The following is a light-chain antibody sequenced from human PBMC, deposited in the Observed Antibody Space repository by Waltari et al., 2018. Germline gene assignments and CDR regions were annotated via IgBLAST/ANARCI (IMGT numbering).Light chain of an antibody. CDR1: RSLVHSNGNTY. J-gene: IGKJ2*03. CDR3: MQGTHWPVYS. Sequence: DVVLTQSPLSLPVTLGQPASISCRSSRSLVHSNGNTYLAWFHQRPGQSPRRLLDRGSGRDSGVPDRCNGSGSATDFTLGISRVEAEDVGLDYCMQGTHWPVYSFGQGTKLEIK. CDR2: RGS. V-gene: IGKV2-30*02.